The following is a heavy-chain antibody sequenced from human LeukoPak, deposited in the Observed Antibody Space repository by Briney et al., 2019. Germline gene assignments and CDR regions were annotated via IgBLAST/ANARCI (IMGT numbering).Heavy chain of an antibody. Sequence: QPGRSLRLSCAASGFTFSSYGMHWVRQAPGKGLEWVAVIWYDGSNKYYTDSVKGRFTISRYNSKNTLYLQMDSLRAEDTAVYYCAKFGVAAGTDYWYFDLWGRGTLVTVSS. CDR1: GFTFSSYG. D-gene: IGHD6-19*01. CDR3: AKFGVAAGTDYWYFDL. V-gene: IGHV3-33*06. J-gene: IGHJ2*01. CDR2: IWYDGSNK.